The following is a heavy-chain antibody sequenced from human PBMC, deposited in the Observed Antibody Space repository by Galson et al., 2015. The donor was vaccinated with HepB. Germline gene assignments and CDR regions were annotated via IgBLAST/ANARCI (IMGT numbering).Heavy chain of an antibody. J-gene: IGHJ4*02. CDR2: IWCDGSNK. D-gene: IGHD5-18*01. V-gene: IGHV3-33*01. Sequence: SLRLSCAASGFTFSTYGMHWVRQAPGKGLEWVAVIWCDGSNKYYADSVKGRFTISRDNSKNTLYLQMNSLRAEDTAVYYCARDGSGYNYGAPLDYWGQGTLVTVSS. CDR3: ARDGSGYNYGAPLDY. CDR1: GFTFSTYG.